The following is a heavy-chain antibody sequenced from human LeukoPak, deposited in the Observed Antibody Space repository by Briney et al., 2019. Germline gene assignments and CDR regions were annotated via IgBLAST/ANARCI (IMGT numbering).Heavy chain of an antibody. Sequence: GGSLRLSCAASGFTFSSYWMSWVRQAPGKGLEWVANIKQDGSEKYYVDSVKGRFTISRDNAKNSLYLQMNSLRAEDTAVYYCARVDRAPRRYGSSSEGGLDWYFDLWGRGTLVTVSS. CDR3: ARVDRAPRRYGSSSEGGLDWYFDL. J-gene: IGHJ2*01. CDR1: GFTFSSYW. V-gene: IGHV3-7*04. D-gene: IGHD6-6*01. CDR2: IKQDGSEK.